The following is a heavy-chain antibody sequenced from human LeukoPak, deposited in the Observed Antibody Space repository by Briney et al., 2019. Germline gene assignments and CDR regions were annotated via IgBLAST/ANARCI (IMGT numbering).Heavy chain of an antibody. V-gene: IGHV3-48*01. CDR3: ANSAGGSGYYRPLDY. Sequence: GGSLRLSCAASGFTFSTYSMNWVRQAPGKGLEWVSYISSGSSTIYYADSVKGRFTISRDNAKNSLYLQMNSLRAEDTAVYYCANSAGGSGYYRPLDYWGQGTVVTVSS. CDR1: GFTFSTYS. J-gene: IGHJ4*02. D-gene: IGHD3-22*01. CDR2: ISSGSSTI.